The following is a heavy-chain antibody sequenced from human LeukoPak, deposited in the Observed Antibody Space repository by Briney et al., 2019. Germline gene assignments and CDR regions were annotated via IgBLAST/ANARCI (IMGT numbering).Heavy chain of an antibody. Sequence: SETLSLTCTVSVGSISSSSYYWGWIRQPPGKGLEWIGSIYYSGNTYYNPSLKSRVTISVDTSKNQFSLKLSSVTAADTAVYYCARMASRNWNSGTFGYWGQGTLVTVSS. CDR2: IYYSGNT. CDR3: ARMASRNWNSGTFGY. J-gene: IGHJ4*02. V-gene: IGHV4-39*01. D-gene: IGHD1-7*01. CDR1: VGSISSSSYY.